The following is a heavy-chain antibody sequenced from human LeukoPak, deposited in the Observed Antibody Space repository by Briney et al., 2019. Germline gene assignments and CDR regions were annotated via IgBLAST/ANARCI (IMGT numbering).Heavy chain of an antibody. Sequence: GGSLRHSCAASGFTFSDYYMSWIRQAPGKGLEWVSYISSSGSTIYYADSVKGRFTISRDNAKNSLYLQMNSLGAEDTAVYYCARGRARYDAFDIWGQGTMVTVSS. CDR2: ISSSGSTI. CDR3: ARGRARYDAFDI. V-gene: IGHV3-11*01. J-gene: IGHJ3*02. D-gene: IGHD6-6*01. CDR1: GFTFSDYY.